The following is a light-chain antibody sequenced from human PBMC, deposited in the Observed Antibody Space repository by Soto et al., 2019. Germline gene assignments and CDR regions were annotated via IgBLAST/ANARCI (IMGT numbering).Light chain of an antibody. CDR3: QHYGSSPPLYT. Sequence: DIVLTQSPGTLSLSPGERATFSCRASQSVSSSYLAWYQQKPGRTPRLLVSSVSTRATGIPYRFSGSGSGTDFTLTISRLESEDFAVYYGQHYGSSPPLYTFGQGTKLEIK. V-gene: IGKV3-20*01. J-gene: IGKJ2*01. CDR1: QSVSSSY. CDR2: SVS.